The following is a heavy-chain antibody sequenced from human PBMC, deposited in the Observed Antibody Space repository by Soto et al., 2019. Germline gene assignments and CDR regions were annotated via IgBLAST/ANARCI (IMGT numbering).Heavy chain of an antibody. Sequence: EVQLVESGGDLVQPGGSLRLSCAASGFTFSTYWMHWVRQAPGKGLLWVSRIKTDGTYATYADSVKGRFTISRDNAKNTLYLQMSSRRVEDAAVDYCAAGGGGYYANWWQGTLVIVSS. D-gene: IGHD3-22*01. CDR2: IKTDGTYA. CDR1: GFTFSTYW. J-gene: IGHJ4*02. CDR3: AAGGGGYYAN. V-gene: IGHV3-74*01.